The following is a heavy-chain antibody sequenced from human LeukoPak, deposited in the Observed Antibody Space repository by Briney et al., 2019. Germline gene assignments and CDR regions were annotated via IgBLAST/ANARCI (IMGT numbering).Heavy chain of an antibody. CDR2: IYSSGST. CDR3: ARVSSGGRYDY. J-gene: IGHJ4*02. D-gene: IGHD6-25*01. Sequence: SETLSLTCIVSGGSFSSYYWTWIRQPAGKGLEWIGRIYSSGSTNYNPSLKSRVTMSVDTSKNQFSLNLSSVTAADTAVYYCARVSSGGRYDYWGRGTLVTVSS. V-gene: IGHV4-4*07. CDR1: GGSFSSYY.